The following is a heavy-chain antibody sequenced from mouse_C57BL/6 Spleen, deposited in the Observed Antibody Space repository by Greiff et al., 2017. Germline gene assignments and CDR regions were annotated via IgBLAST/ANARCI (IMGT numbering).Heavy chain of an antibody. CDR3: ARAGRGRDDFDY. J-gene: IGHJ2*01. CDR1: GYAFSSSW. V-gene: IGHV1-82*01. Sequence: LQESGPELVKPGASVKISCKASGYAFSSSWMNWVKQRPGKGLEWIGRIYPGDGDTNYNGKFKGKATMTADKSSSTAYMQLSSLTSEDSAVYFCARAGRGRDDFDYWGQGTTLTVSS. CDR2: IYPGDGDT. D-gene: IGHD3-3*01.